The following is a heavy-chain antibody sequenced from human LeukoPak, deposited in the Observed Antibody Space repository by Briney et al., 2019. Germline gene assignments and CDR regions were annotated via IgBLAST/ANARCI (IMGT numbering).Heavy chain of an antibody. V-gene: IGHV4-39*01. J-gene: IGHJ4*02. D-gene: IGHD1-14*01. CDR1: ARSIASRSYY. CDR2: IYHSGST. Sequence: SETLSLTCTVSARSIASRSYYWDWIRQAPGKGLEWIGTIYHSGSTEYNPSLKSRVAIFVDTSKNQFSLILHSVAAADTAVYYCARRSEFDNTHYHYFDYWGQGALVTVSS. CDR3: ARRSEFDNTHYHYFDY.